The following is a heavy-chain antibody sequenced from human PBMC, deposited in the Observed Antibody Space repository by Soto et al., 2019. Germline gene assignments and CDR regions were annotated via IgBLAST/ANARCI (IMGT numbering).Heavy chain of an antibody. Sequence: ASVKVSCKASGGTFSSYAISWVRQAPGQGLEWMGGIIPIFGTANYAQKFQGRVTITADESTSTAYMQLSSLRSEDTAVYYCARHSYSSSSKSKLPYYYYYGMDVWGQGTTVTVSS. D-gene: IGHD6-6*01. J-gene: IGHJ6*02. V-gene: IGHV1-69*13. CDR1: GGTFSSYA. CDR3: ARHSYSSSSKSKLPYYYYYGMDV. CDR2: IIPIFGTA.